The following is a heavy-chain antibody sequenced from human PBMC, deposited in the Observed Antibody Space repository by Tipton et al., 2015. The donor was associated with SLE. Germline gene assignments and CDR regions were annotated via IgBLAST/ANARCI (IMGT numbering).Heavy chain of an antibody. Sequence: TLSLTCTVSGGSISSHYWSWIRQPPGKGLEWIGYIYYSGSISYNPSLKSRVTISVDTSKNQFSLKLSSVTAADTAVYYCARDLGGYGGSLDAFDIWGQGTMVTVSS. CDR1: GGSISSHY. D-gene: IGHD4-23*01. CDR3: ARDLGGYGGSLDAFDI. CDR2: IYYSGSI. J-gene: IGHJ3*02. V-gene: IGHV4-59*11.